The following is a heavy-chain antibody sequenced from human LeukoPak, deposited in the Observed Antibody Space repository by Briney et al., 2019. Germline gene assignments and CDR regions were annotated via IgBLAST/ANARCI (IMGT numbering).Heavy chain of an antibody. V-gene: IGHV3-66*01. CDR1: GFTFSSYE. CDR3: ARWDYDSSGYYY. D-gene: IGHD3-22*01. J-gene: IGHJ4*02. Sequence: PGGSLRLSCAASGFTFSSYEMNWVRQAPGKGLEWVSVIYSVDSTYYADSVKGRFTISRDNSRNTLYLQMNSLRAEDTAVYYCARWDYDSSGYYYWGQGTLVTVSS. CDR2: IYSVDST.